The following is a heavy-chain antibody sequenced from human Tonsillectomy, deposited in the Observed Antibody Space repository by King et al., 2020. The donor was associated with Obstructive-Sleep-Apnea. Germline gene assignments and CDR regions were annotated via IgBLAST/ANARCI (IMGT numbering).Heavy chain of an antibody. CDR1: GFSFNIYG. CDR2: IRYDGSNK. V-gene: IGHV3-30*02. J-gene: IGHJ6*02. CDR3: AKEGGSYGPSSGGYSYYGMDV. D-gene: IGHD5-18*01. Sequence: VQLVESGGGVVQPGRSLRLSCAASGFSFNIYGMHWVRQAPGKGLEWVAFIRYDGSNKYYADSVKGRFTISRDNSKNTLYLQMNSLRAEDTAVYYCAKEGGSYGPSSGGYSYYGMDVWGQGTTVTVSS.